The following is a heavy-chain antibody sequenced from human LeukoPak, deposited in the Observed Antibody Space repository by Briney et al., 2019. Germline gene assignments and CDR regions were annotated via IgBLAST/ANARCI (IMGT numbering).Heavy chain of an antibody. CDR2: INWSGGST. Sequence: GGSLRLSCAASGFTFDDYAMNWVRQAPGKGLEWVSGINWSGGSTYYRDSVKGRFTISRDNAKNSLYLQMNSLRAEDTALYYCARVKGSDYRNSIDYWGQGTLVTVSS. V-gene: IGHV3-20*04. J-gene: IGHJ4*02. CDR1: GFTFDDYA. D-gene: IGHD3-10*01. CDR3: ARVKGSDYRNSIDY.